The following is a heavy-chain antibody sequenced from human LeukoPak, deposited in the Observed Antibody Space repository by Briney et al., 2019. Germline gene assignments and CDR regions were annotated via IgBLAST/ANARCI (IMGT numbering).Heavy chain of an antibody. CDR2: IYTSGST. CDR1: GGSISSYY. J-gene: IGHJ6*03. Sequence: SETLSLTCTVSGGSISSYYWSWIRQPAGKGLEWIGRIYTSGSTNYNPSLKSRVTISVDRSKNQFSLKLSSVTAADTAVYYCASAIAEDFYYYYMDVWGKGTTVTVSS. D-gene: IGHD1-14*01. V-gene: IGHV4-4*07. CDR3: ASAIAEDFYYYYMDV.